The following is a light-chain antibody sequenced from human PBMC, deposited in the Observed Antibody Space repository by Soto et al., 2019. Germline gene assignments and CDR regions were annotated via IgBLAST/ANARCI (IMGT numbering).Light chain of an antibody. CDR1: QSVSSN. Sequence: EIVMTQSPATLSVSPGERATLSGRASQSVSSNLAWYQQKPGQAPRLLIYGASTRATGIPARFSGSGSGTEFTLTISSLQSEDFAVYYCQQYNNGLALTVGGGTKVEIK. CDR3: QQYNNGLALT. J-gene: IGKJ4*01. CDR2: GAS. V-gene: IGKV3-15*01.